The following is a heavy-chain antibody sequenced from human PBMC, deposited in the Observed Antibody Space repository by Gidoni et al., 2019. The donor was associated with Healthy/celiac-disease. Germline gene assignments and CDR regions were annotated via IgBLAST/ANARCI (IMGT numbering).Heavy chain of an antibody. V-gene: IGHV5-51*01. J-gene: IGHJ4*02. CDR2: IYPGDSDT. Sequence: WVRQMPGKGLEWMGIIYPGDSDTRYSPSFQGQVTISADKSISTAYLQWSSLKASDTAMYYCARQKYGDYALDYWGQGTLVTVSS. CDR3: ARQKYGDYALDY. D-gene: IGHD4-17*01.